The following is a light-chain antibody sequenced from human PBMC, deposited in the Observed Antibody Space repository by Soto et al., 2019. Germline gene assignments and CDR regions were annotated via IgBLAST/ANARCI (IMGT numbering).Light chain of an antibody. CDR2: DAS. J-gene: IGKJ1*01. V-gene: IGKV1-5*01. CDR3: QQYETFSGT. Sequence: IKMTQSLSTLSSSVGDTVTVTCRASQSVSGWLAWYQQKPGEAPKLLIYDASALPRGVPSRFSGSGSGTKFTLTIASLQPDDFATYFCQQYETFSGTFGPGTKVDIK. CDR1: QSVSGW.